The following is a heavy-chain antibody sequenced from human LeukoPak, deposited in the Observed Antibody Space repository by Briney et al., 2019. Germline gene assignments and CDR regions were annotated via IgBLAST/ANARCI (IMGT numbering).Heavy chain of an antibody. Sequence: SHTHALIYAISRDSVSSNNDAWNSIRQSPSRGHERQGRTYYRSKWYNDYAVSAKSRITINPDTSKNQFSLQLNSVTPKDTAVYYCARELGVRSWLAWWGPGTLVTVSS. V-gene: IGHV6-1*01. CDR2: TYYRSKWYN. J-gene: IGHJ4*02. D-gene: IGHD6-13*01. CDR3: ARELGVRSWLAW. CDR1: RDSVSSNNDA.